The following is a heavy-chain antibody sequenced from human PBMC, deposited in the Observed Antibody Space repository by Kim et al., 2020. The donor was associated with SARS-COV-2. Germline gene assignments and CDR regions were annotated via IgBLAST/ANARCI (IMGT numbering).Heavy chain of an antibody. CDR2: T. V-gene: IGHV3-66*01. Sequence: TYYADSVKGRFTISRDNSKNTLYLQMNSLRAEDTAVYYCARYGSGWYFDYWGQGTLVTVSS. D-gene: IGHD6-19*01. J-gene: IGHJ4*02. CDR3: ARYGSGWYFDY.